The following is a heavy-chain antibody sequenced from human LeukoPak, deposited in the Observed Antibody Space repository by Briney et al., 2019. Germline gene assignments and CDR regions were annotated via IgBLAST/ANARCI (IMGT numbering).Heavy chain of an antibody. CDR2: ISTDGSST. Sequence: GGSLRLSCAASGFTFTTYWMHWVRQSPGKGLVWVSHISTDGSSTDYADSVKGRFTISRDNAKNTVYLQMNGLRAEDTAVYCCARDLYSGSVDYWGQGTLVTVSS. J-gene: IGHJ4*02. CDR3: ARDLYSGSVDY. D-gene: IGHD6-6*01. V-gene: IGHV3-74*01. CDR1: GFTFTTYW.